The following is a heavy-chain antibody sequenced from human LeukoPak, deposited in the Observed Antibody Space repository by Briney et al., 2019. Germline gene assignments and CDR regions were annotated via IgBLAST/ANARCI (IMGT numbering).Heavy chain of an antibody. J-gene: IGHJ4*02. D-gene: IGHD2-21*02. Sequence: PGGSLRLSCAASGFTFSSYGMHGVRQAPGKGLEWVAVIWYDGSNKYYADSVKGRFTISRDNSKNTLNLQMNSLRAEDTAVYYCARGGTAYCGGDCYSPQNHPPLFDYWGQGTLVTVSS. V-gene: IGHV3-33*01. CDR2: IWYDGSNK. CDR1: GFTFSSYG. CDR3: ARGGTAYCGGDCYSPQNHPPLFDY.